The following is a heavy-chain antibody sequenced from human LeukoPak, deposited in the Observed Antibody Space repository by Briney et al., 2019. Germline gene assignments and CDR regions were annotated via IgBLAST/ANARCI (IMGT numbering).Heavy chain of an antibody. D-gene: IGHD3-22*01. J-gene: IGHJ4*02. V-gene: IGHV3-23*01. CDR1: GITLSNYG. CDR2: IRDNGGST. CDR3: AKRGVVIRVILVGFHKEAYYFDS. Sequence: GGSLRLSCAVSGITLSNYGMSWVRQAPGKGLEWVAGIRDNGGSTNYADSVKGRFTISRDNPKNTLYLQMNSLRAEGTAVYFCAKRGVVIRVILVGFHKEAYYFDSWGQGALVTVSS.